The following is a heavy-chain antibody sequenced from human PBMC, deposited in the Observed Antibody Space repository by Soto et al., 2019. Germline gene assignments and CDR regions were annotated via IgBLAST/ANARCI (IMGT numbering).Heavy chain of an antibody. D-gene: IGHD1-26*01. J-gene: IGHJ6*02. CDR1: GYTFTGYG. CDR2: INPNSGGT. Sequence: SVKVSCDASGYTFTGYGMHWVRRAPVQGLEWMGWINPNSGGTNYAQKFQGRVTMTRDTSISTAYMELSRLRSDDTAVYYCARGATSHYYYGMDVWGQGTTVTVSS. CDR3: ARGATSHYYYGMDV. V-gene: IGHV1-2*02.